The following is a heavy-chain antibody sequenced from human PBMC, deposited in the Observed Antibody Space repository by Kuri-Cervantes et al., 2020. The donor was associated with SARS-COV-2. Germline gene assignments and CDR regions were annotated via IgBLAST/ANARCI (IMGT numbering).Heavy chain of an antibody. CDR3: ARELAGDIDY. CDR2: ISYDGSNK. Sequence: LSLTCAASGFTFSSYGMHWVRQAPGKGLEWVAVISYDGSNKYYADSVKGRFTISRDNSKNTLYLQMNSLRAEDTAVYYCARELAGDIDYWGQGTLVTVSS. V-gene: IGHV3-30*19. CDR1: GFTFSSYG. J-gene: IGHJ4*02. D-gene: IGHD7-27*01.